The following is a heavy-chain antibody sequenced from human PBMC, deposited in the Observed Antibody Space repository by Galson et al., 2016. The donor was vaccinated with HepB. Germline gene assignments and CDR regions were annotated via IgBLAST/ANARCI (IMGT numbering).Heavy chain of an antibody. Sequence: SLRLSCAASGFTFSTYGLHWVRQAPGKGLEWVALISYDGKSEPYADSVKGRVTISRGNSKNTLYLQMHSLRGEGTAVYYCAKGRWDFDSWGQGTLVTVSS. CDR3: AKGRWDFDS. CDR2: ISYDGKSE. J-gene: IGHJ4*02. D-gene: IGHD5-24*01. CDR1: GFTFSTYG. V-gene: IGHV3-30*18.